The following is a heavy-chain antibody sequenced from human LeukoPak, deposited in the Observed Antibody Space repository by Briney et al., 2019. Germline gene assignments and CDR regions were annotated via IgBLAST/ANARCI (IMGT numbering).Heavy chain of an antibody. D-gene: IGHD6-19*01. J-gene: IGHJ6*03. CDR1: GFTFSNAW. V-gene: IGHV3-15*01. Sequence: KPGGSLRLSCAASGFTFSNAWVSWVRQAPGKGLEWVGRIKSKTDGGTTDYAAPVKGRFTISRDDSKNTLYLQMNSLRDEDTAVYYCARDPYSGGYGAYYYYYMDVWGKGTTVTVSS. CDR2: IKSKTDGGTT. CDR3: ARDPYSGGYGAYYYYYMDV.